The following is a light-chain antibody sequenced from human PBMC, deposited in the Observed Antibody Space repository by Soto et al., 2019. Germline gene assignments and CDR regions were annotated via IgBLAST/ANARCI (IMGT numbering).Light chain of an antibody. CDR1: SSNVGRNT. CDR3: ATWDDSLNGPV. Sequence: QSVLTQPPSASGTPGQSVTISCSGTSSNVGRNTVTWLQQLPGTAPKVLLYSYNQRPSGVPDRFSGSTSGTSASLAISGLQSEDEADYYCATWDDSLNGPVFGGGTKLTVL. CDR2: SYN. J-gene: IGLJ3*02. V-gene: IGLV1-44*01.